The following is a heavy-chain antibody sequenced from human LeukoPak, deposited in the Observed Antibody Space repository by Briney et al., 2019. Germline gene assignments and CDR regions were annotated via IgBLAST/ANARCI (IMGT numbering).Heavy chain of an antibody. D-gene: IGHD6-6*01. V-gene: IGHV1-18*01. J-gene: IGHJ4*02. Sequence: ASLKVSCKASGYTFSSYGISWVRQAPGQGLEWMGRISGYNGNTKYAQKVQGRVTMSTDTSTRTAYMELRSLRSDDTAVYYCARDGGASSRNFDYWGQGTRVTVSS. CDR3: ARDGGASSRNFDY. CDR1: GYTFSSYG. CDR2: ISGYNGNT.